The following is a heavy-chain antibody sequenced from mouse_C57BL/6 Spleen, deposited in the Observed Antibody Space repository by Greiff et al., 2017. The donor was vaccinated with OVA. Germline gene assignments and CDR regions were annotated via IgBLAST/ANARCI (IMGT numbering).Heavy chain of an antibody. D-gene: IGHD4-1*01. CDR3: ARSGTGTRYFDV. CDR2: IHPNSGST. Sequence: VQLQQPGAELVKPGASVKLSCKASGYTFTSYWMHWVKQRPGQGLEWIGMIHPNSGSTNYNEKFKSKATLTVDKSSSTAYMQLSSLTSEDSAVYYCARSGTGTRYFDVWGTGTTVTVSS. V-gene: IGHV1-64*01. J-gene: IGHJ1*03. CDR1: GYTFTSYW.